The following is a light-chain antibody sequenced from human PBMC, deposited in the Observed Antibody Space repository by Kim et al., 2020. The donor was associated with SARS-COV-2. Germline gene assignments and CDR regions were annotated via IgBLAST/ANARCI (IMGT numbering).Light chain of an antibody. J-gene: IGKJ4*01. CDR1: QSVSSN. Sequence: EIVMTQSPATLSVSPGERATLSCRASQSVSSNLAWYQQKPRQAPRLLIYGASTRATGIPARFSGSGSATEFTLTISSLQSEDFAIYYCQQYDNWPPLTFGGGTKVDIK. CDR3: QQYDNWPPLT. V-gene: IGKV3-15*01. CDR2: GAS.